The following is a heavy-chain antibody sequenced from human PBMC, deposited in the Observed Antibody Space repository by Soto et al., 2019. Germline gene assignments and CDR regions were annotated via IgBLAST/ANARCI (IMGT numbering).Heavy chain of an antibody. CDR1: GFTFRNYG. CDR3: ATARYGSGSYYTDY. Sequence: GGSLRLSCAASGFTFRNYGMHWVRQAPGKGLEWVAVILYDGSNKYYADSVKGRFTISRDNSKSMLYLQMSSLRADDTAVYYCATARYGSGSYYTDYWGQGTLVTVSS. J-gene: IGHJ4*02. V-gene: IGHV3-30*03. CDR2: ILYDGSNK. D-gene: IGHD3-10*01.